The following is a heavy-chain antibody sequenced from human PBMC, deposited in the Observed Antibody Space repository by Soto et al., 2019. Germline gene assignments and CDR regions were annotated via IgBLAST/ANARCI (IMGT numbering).Heavy chain of an antibody. CDR3: ATALGGYYYVDY. D-gene: IGHD3-22*01. CDR2: FDPEDGET. V-gene: IGHV1-24*01. Sequence: ASVKVSCKVSGYTLTELSMHWVRQAPGKGLEWMGGFDPEDGETIYAQKFQGRVTMTEDTSTDTAYMELSSLRSDDTAVYYCATALGGYYYVDYWGQGTLVTVSS. CDR1: GYTLTELS. J-gene: IGHJ4*02.